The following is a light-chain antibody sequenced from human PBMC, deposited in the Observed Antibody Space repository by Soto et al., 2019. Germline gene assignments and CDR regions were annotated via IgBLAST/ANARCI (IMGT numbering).Light chain of an antibody. CDR2: GAS. CDR3: QHYQSGHPIT. Sequence: ILRTQSPDTLSLSPGERATLSCRAAQSVGTRLAWYQHKTGQAPRLLISGASSRATGIPDRFTGSGSETSFTLTISRLEPEDFALYYCQHYQSGHPITFGQGTRLEIK. V-gene: IGKV3-20*01. CDR1: QSVGTR. J-gene: IGKJ5*01.